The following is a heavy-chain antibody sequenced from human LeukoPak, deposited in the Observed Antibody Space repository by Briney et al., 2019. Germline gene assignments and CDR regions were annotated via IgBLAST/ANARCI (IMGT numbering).Heavy chain of an antibody. J-gene: IGHJ4*02. Sequence: GGSLRLSCAASGFTFSGSAMHWVRQASGKGLEWVGRIRSKANSYATAYAASVKGRFTISRDDSKNTAYLQMNSLKTEDTAVYYCAKSGLNRFDYWGQGTLVTVSS. CDR2: IRSKANSYAT. CDR3: AKSGLNRFDY. V-gene: IGHV3-73*01. CDR1: GFTFSGSA. D-gene: IGHD2-15*01.